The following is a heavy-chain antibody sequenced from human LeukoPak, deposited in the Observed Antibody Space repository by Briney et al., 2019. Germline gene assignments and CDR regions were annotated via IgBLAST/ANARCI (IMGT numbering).Heavy chain of an antibody. CDR1: GGTFSSYA. V-gene: IGHV1-69*13. J-gene: IGHJ5*02. Sequence: GASVKVSCEASGGTFSSYAISWVRQAPGQGLEWMGGIIPIFGTANYAQKFQGRVTITADESTSTAYMELSSLRSEDTAVYYCARGDSSSPGWFDPWGQGTLVTVSS. CDR3: ARGDSSSPGWFDP. CDR2: IIPIFGTA. D-gene: IGHD6-6*01.